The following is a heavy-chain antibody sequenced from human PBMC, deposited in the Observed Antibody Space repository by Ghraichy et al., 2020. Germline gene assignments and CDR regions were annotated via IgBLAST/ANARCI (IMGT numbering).Heavy chain of an antibody. Sequence: GESLNISCAASGFSIVTYEMIWVRQAPGKGLEWVSYINPSGATTHYADSVKGRFTISRDDAKNSLYLQMTSLRAEDTAVYYCARDEARGVGQYGMDVWGQGTTVTVP. J-gene: IGHJ6*02. D-gene: IGHD3-10*01. CDR2: INPSGATT. CDR1: GFSIVTYE. CDR3: ARDEARGVGQYGMDV. V-gene: IGHV3-48*03.